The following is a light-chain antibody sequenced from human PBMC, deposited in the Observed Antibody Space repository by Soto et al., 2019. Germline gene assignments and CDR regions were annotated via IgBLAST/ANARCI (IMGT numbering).Light chain of an antibody. CDR2: GAS. CDR3: QQYGSSPT. CDR1: QSVSSSY. Sequence: EIVLTQSPGTLSLSPGERATLSCRASQSVSSSYLAWYQQKPGQAPRLLIYGASSRATGIPDRFSGSGSGTHFTLTISRLEPEDFAVSYCQQYGSSPTFGGGTKVEIK. J-gene: IGKJ4*01. V-gene: IGKV3-20*01.